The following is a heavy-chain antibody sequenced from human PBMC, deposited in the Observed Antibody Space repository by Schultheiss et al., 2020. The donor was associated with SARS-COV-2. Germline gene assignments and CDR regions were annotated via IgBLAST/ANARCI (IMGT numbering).Heavy chain of an antibody. Sequence: SETLSLTCTVSGGSISSYYWSWIRQPPGKGLEWIGYIYYSGSTYYNPSLKSRVTISVDTSKNQFSLKLSSVTAADTAVYYCAREGVAAAAPDYWGQGTLVTVSS. CDR3: AREGVAAAAPDY. CDR2: IYYSGST. CDR1: GGSISSYY. V-gene: IGHV4-59*01. D-gene: IGHD6-13*01. J-gene: IGHJ4*02.